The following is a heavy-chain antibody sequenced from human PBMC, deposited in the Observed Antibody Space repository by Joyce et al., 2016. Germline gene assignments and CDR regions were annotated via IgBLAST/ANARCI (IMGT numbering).Heavy chain of an antibody. CDR2: IVPLLETA. CDR3: VKGGYADYDPQMES. J-gene: IGHJ4*02. CDR1: GGTFSSDA. D-gene: IGHD4-17*01. V-gene: IGHV1-69*11. Sequence: QVQLVQSGDEVKEPGSSVKVSCKASGGTFSSDAISWARQAPGQGLEWMGGIVPLLETAKYAQKFQDRVTISADESTSTVSLELTSLRSQDTAVYYCVKGGYADYDPQMESWGQGTLVIVSS.